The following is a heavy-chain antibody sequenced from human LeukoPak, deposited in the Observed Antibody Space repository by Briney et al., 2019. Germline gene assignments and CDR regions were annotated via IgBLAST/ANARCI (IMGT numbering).Heavy chain of an antibody. Sequence: PGGSLRLSCAASGITFSSYAMSWVRQAPGKCLEWVSAIIGSGGSTNSADSVKGRFTISRDNSKNTLYLQMNGLRAEDTAVYYCAKDYYYDSSGYLSAFDIWGQGTMVTVSS. CDR1: GITFSSYA. J-gene: IGHJ3*02. D-gene: IGHD3-22*01. CDR2: IIGSGGST. V-gene: IGHV3-23*01. CDR3: AKDYYYDSSGYLSAFDI.